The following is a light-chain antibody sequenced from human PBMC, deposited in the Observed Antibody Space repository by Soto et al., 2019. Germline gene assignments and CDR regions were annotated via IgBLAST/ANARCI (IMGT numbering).Light chain of an antibody. CDR3: QSYDSSLSGSEV. CDR1: SSNIGAGYD. CDR2: GNS. J-gene: IGLJ1*01. Sequence: QSVLTQPPSVSGAPGQRVTISCTGSSSNIGAGYDVHWYQQLPGTAPKLLMYGNSNRPSVVPDRFSGSKSGTSASLAITGLQAEDDADYYCQSYDSSLSGSEVFGTGTKLTVL. V-gene: IGLV1-40*01.